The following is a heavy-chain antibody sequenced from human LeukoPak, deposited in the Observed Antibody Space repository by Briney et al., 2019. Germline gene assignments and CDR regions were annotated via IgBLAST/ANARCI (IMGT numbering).Heavy chain of an antibody. V-gene: IGHV1-2*02. CDR1: GYTFTGYY. Sequence: ASVKVSCKASGYTFTGYYVHWVRQAPGQGLEWMGWINPSSGGTNYAQKFQGRVTMTGDTSISTAYMELSRLSSDDTAVYFCAGRLDTSMVAIFDYWGQGILVTISS. CDR2: INPSSGGT. CDR3: AGRLDTSMVAIFDY. J-gene: IGHJ4*02. D-gene: IGHD5-18*01.